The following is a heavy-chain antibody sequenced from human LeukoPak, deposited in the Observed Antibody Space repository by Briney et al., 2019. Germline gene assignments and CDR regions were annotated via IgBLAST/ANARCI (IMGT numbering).Heavy chain of an antibody. Sequence: SGGSLRLSCAASGFTFRSYAMSWVRPALGKGLEWASAIRGSDGSTYYADSVKGRFTISRDNSKNTLSLQMSSLRAEDTAVYYFAKAGHFYYYDMDVWGQGATVTVSS. CDR1: GFTFRSYA. V-gene: IGHV3-23*01. CDR3: AKAGHFYYYDMDV. J-gene: IGHJ6*02. CDR2: IRGSDGST.